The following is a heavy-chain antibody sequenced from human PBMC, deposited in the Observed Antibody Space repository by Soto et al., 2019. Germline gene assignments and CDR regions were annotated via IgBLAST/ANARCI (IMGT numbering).Heavy chain of an antibody. CDR1: GFTFSSYG. Sequence: QVQLVESGGGVVQPGRSLRLSCAASGFTFSSYGMHWVRQAPGKGLEWVAVIWYDGSNKYYADSVKGRFTISRDNSKNTLYLQMNSLRAEDTAVYYCARDWTLIPITGTTNWFDPWGQGTLVTVSS. J-gene: IGHJ5*02. V-gene: IGHV3-33*01. D-gene: IGHD1-7*01. CDR2: IWYDGSNK. CDR3: ARDWTLIPITGTTNWFDP.